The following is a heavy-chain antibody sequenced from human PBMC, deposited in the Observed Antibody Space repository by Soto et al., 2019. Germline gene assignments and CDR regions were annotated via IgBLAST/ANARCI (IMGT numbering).Heavy chain of an antibody. CDR1: GGTFSSYA. J-gene: IGHJ3*02. Sequence: AASVKVSCKASGGTFSSYAISWVRQAPGQGLEWMGGIIPIFGTANYAQKFQGRVTITADESTSTAYMELSSLRSEDTAVYYCARRNYYDSSGYYPKAEDAFDIWGQGTMVTVSS. D-gene: IGHD3-22*01. CDR2: IIPIFGTA. V-gene: IGHV1-69*13. CDR3: ARRNYYDSSGYYPKAEDAFDI.